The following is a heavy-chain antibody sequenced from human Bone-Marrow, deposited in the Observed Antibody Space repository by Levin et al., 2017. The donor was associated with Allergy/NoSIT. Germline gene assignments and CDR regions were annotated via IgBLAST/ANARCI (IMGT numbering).Heavy chain of an antibody. CDR3: ARGGCSSTSCLDN. V-gene: IGHV3-74*01. Sequence: GASVKVSCAASGFTFSNYYMHWVRQAPGKGLVWVSRVISDGSITDYADSVKGRFTISRDNARNTLYLQMNSLRAEDTAVYHCARGGCSSTSCLDNWGQGILVTVSS. CDR2: VISDGSIT. CDR1: GFTFSNYY. J-gene: IGHJ4*02. D-gene: IGHD2-2*01.